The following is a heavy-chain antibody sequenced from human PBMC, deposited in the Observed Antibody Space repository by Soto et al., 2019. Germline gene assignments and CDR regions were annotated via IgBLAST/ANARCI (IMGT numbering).Heavy chain of an antibody. CDR2: ISSSSSYI. V-gene: IGHV3-21*01. CDR1: GFTFSSYS. J-gene: IGHJ5*02. Sequence: GGSLRLSCAASGFTFSSYSMNWVRQAPGKGLEWVSSISSSSSYIYYADSVKGRFTISRDNAKNSLYLQMNSLRAEDTAVYYCAGVRIAAAGTKVPWGQGTLVTVSS. CDR3: AGVRIAAAGTKVP. D-gene: IGHD6-13*01.